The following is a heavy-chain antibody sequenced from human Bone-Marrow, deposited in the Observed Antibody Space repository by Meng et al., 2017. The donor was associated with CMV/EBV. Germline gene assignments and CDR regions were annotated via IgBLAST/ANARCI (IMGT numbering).Heavy chain of an antibody. V-gene: IGHV4-39*07. J-gene: IGHJ4*02. CDR2: IYYSGST. D-gene: IGHD2-2*03. CDR1: GGSISSSSYY. Sequence: SETLSLTCTVSGGSISSSSYYWGWIRQPPGKGLEWIGSIYYSGSTYYNPSLKSRVTISVDTSKNQFSLKLSSVTAADTAVYYCVRTNGYDRSSEDSWGQKTLVAASS. CDR3: VRTNGYDRSSEDS.